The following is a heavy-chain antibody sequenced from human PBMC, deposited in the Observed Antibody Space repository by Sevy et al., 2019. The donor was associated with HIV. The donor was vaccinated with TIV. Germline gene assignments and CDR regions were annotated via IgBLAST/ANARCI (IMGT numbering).Heavy chain of an antibody. J-gene: IGHJ6*02. V-gene: IGHV4-31*03. CDR2: IHYNGGT. CDR3: ARGHDSYYYVLDV. Sequence: SETLSLTCTVSGGSMYSAGYYWSWIRRPPGRGLEWIGYIHYNGGTFYNPSLKSRVVISVDTSKNQFSLNVTSVTAADTAAYYCARGHDSYYYVLDVWGQGTTVTVSS. CDR1: GGSMYSAGYY.